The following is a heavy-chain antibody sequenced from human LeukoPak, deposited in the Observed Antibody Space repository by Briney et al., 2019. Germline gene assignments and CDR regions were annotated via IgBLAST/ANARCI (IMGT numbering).Heavy chain of an antibody. CDR2: IYYSGST. D-gene: IGHD6-13*01. CDR3: ARHLVAAAGAFDI. CDR1: GGSISSYY. J-gene: IGHJ3*02. V-gene: IGHV4-59*08. Sequence: SETLSLTCTDSGGSISSYYWSWIRQPPGKGLEWIGYIYYSGSTNYNPSLKSRVTISVDTSKNQFSLKLSSVTAADTAVYYCARHLVAAAGAFDIWGQGTMVTVSS.